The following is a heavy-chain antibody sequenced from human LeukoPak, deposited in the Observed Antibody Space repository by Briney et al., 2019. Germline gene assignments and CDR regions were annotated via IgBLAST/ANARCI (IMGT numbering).Heavy chain of an antibody. J-gene: IGHJ4*02. CDR3: ARGGTLFTFFDS. Sequence: TLSLTCTASGGSIISDDYYWHWIRQPAGRGLEWIGRIYTTGNTMYNPSLESRVSMSIDTSKNQVSLKVKSVTAADTAVYYCARGGTLFTFFDSWGQGTLVTVSS. CDR1: GGSIISDDYY. V-gene: IGHV4-61*02. CDR2: IYTTGNT. D-gene: IGHD2/OR15-2a*01.